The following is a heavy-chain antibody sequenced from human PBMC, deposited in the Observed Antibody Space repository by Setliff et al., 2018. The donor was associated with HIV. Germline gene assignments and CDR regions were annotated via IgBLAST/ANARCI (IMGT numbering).Heavy chain of an antibody. J-gene: IGHJ4*02. CDR2: IYYSGTT. V-gene: IGHV4-59*01. CDR3: ARGDANWGSLDY. Sequence: PSETLSLTCSVSGGSISSYYWSWIRQPPGKGLEWIGHIYYSGTTNNNPSLKSRGTISVDTSKDQFSLRLSSVTAADTAVYYCARGDANWGSLDYWGQGTLVTVSS. CDR1: GGSISSYY. D-gene: IGHD7-27*01.